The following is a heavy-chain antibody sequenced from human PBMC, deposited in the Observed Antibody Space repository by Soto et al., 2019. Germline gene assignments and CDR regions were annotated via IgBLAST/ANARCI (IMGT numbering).Heavy chain of an antibody. J-gene: IGHJ5*02. CDR3: ARGDYYGSGSYYLFDP. V-gene: IGHV4-59*01. CDR1: GGPISSYY. D-gene: IGHD3-10*01. Sequence: SETLSLTCTVSGGPISSYYWSWIRQPPGKGLEWIGYIYYSGSTNYNPSLKSRVNISVDTSKNQFSLKLSSVTAADTAVYYCARGDYYGSGSYYLFDPWGQGTLVTVSS. CDR2: IYYSGST.